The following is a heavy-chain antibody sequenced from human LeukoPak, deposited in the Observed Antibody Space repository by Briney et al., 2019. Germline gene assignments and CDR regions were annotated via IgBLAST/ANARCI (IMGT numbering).Heavy chain of an antibody. Sequence: GRSLRLSCAASGXSFSNDWMNWVRQAPGKGLECVARIKSRTDGGTTDYAAPVKGRFTISRDDSKSTVYLQMNSLKTEDTAVYYCTTDRVIFGKSFDYWGEGTLVTVSS. D-gene: IGHD3-3*02. J-gene: IGHJ4*02. V-gene: IGHV3-15*01. CDR3: TTDRVIFGKSFDY. CDR1: GXSFSNDW. CDR2: IKSRTDGGTT.